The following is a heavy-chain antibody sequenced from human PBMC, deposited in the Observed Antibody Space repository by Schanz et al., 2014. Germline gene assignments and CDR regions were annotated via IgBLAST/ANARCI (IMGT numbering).Heavy chain of an antibody. D-gene: IGHD3-16*02. CDR1: GFDFNSYS. CDR2: IATSSSTR. CDR3: TRSYYDFSWGSYRFRAFDI. Sequence: QLVGSGGGLIQPGGSLRLSCTASGFDFNSYSMNWVRQVPGKGLEWLSYIATSSSTRHYADSVKGRFTISRDNAKKTLSLQMISLRAEDTAIYFCTRSYYDFSWGSYRFRAFDIWGQGTTVIVSS. J-gene: IGHJ3*02. V-gene: IGHV3-48*04.